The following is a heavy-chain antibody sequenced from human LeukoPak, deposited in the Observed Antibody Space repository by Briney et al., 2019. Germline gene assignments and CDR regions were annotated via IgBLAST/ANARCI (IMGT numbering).Heavy chain of an antibody. CDR3: AKGYGSGSSSSDY. Sequence: GGSLRLSCAASGFTFSSYGKHWVRQAPGKGLEWVALIRYDGSNKYYADSVKGRFTISRDNSKNTLNLQMNSLRVEDTAVYYCAKGYGSGSSSSDYWGQGTLVTVSS. CDR2: IRYDGSNK. V-gene: IGHV3-30*02. CDR1: GFTFSSYG. J-gene: IGHJ4*02. D-gene: IGHD3-10*01.